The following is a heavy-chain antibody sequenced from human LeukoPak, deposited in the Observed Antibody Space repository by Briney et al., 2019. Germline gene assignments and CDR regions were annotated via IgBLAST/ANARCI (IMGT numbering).Heavy chain of an antibody. CDR2: ISGSGGST. CDR1: GFTVSSNY. V-gene: IGHV3-23*01. J-gene: IGHJ4*02. Sequence: GGSLRLSCAASGFTVSSNYMSWVRQAPGKGLEWVSAISGSGGSTYYADSVKGRFTISRDNSKNTLYLQMNSLRAEDTAVYYCAKEYYYDSSGYYENVDYWGQGTLVTVSS. CDR3: AKEYYYDSSGYYENVDY. D-gene: IGHD3-22*01.